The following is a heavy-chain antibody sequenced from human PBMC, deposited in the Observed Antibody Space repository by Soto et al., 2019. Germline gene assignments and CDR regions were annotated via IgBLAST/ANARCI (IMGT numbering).Heavy chain of an antibody. CDR2: IYYSGST. CDR1: GASISSTSYY. J-gene: IGHJ5*02. CDR3: ARLTGRGYYLRWFDP. D-gene: IGHD3-22*01. Sequence: SETLSLTCTVSGASISSTSYYWGWIRLPPGKGLEWIGYIYYSGSTYYNPSLKSRVTISVDTSKNQFSLKLSSVTAADTAVYYCARLTGRGYYLRWFDPWGQGTLVTVSS. V-gene: IGHV4-39*01.